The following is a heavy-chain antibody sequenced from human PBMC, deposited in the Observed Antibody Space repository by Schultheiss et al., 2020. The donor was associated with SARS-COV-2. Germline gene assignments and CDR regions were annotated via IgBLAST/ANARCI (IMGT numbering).Heavy chain of an antibody. CDR2: IGTAGDT. CDR1: GFTFSSYD. D-gene: IGHD3-10*01. V-gene: IGHV3-13*01. CDR3: ARVPDLLLWFGELLASPHFDY. J-gene: IGHJ4*02. Sequence: GESLKISCAASGFTFSSYDMHWVRQATGKGLEWVSVIGTAGDTYYAGSVKGRFTISRENAKNSLYLQMNSLRDGDTAVYYCARVPDLLLWFGELLASPHFDYWGQGTLVTVSS.